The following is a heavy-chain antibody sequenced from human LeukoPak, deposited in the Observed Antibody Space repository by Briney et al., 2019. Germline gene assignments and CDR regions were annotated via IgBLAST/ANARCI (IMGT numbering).Heavy chain of an antibody. Sequence: PGRSLRLSCAASGFTFSSYGMHWVRQAPGKGLEWVAVISYDGSNKYYADSVKGRFTISRDNSKNTLYLQMNSLRAEDTAVYYCAKAGDSSGYSWREEGEYFQHWGQGTLVTVSS. CDR2: ISYDGSNK. J-gene: IGHJ1*01. D-gene: IGHD3-22*01. CDR3: AKAGDSSGYSWREEGEYFQH. V-gene: IGHV3-30*18. CDR1: GFTFSSYG.